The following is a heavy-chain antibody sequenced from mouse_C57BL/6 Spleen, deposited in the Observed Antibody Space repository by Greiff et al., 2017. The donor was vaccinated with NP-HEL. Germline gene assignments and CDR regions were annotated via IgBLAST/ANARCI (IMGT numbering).Heavy chain of an antibody. V-gene: IGHV1-69*01. CDR1: GYTFTSYW. CDR3: AREFITPRDFDV. D-gene: IGHD1-1*01. CDR2: LDPSDSYT. Sequence: VQLQQPGAELVMPGASVKLSCKASGYTFTSYWMHWVKQRPGQGLEWIGELDPSDSYTNYNQKFKGKSTLTVDKSSSTAYMQLSSLTSEDSAVYYCAREFITPRDFDVWGTGTTVTVAS. J-gene: IGHJ1*03.